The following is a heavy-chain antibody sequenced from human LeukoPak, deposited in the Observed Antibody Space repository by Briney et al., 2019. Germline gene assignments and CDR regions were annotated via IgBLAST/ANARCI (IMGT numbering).Heavy chain of an antibody. J-gene: IGHJ6*03. CDR1: GGSFSAYY. CDR2: INHSGST. V-gene: IGHV4-34*01. Sequence: SETLSLTCAVSGGSFSAYYWSWIRQPPGKGLEWIGEINHSGSTNYNPSLKSRVTISVDTSKNQFSLKLSSVTAADTAVYYCASLGDYCSSTSCYLGGTPQYMDIWGKGTTVTISS. D-gene: IGHD2-2*01. CDR3: ASLGDYCSSTSCYLGGTPQYMDI.